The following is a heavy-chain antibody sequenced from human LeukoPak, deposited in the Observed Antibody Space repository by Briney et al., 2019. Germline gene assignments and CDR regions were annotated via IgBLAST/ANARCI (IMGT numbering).Heavy chain of an antibody. CDR3: ARYSYGGSYFDY. Sequence: SETLSLTCAVYGGSFSGYYWSWIRQPPGKGLEWIGYIYYSGSTNYNPSLKSRVTISVDTSKNQFSLKLTSVTAADTAVHYCARYSYGGSYFDYWGQGTLVTVSS. V-gene: IGHV4-59*01. CDR1: GGSFSGYY. J-gene: IGHJ4*02. D-gene: IGHD5-18*01. CDR2: IYYSGST.